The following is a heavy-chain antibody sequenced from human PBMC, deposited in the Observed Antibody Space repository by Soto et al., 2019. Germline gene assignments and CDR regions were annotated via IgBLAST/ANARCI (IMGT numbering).Heavy chain of an antibody. CDR3: SRDARFCMWRTCYLLDCWAD. CDR1: GGSISSGGYY. Sequence: QVQLQESGPGLVKPSQTLSLTCTVSGGSISSGGYYWSWIRQHPGKGPEWIGYIYYSGSTYYNPSLKSRVTIDTHTSENPLPLSVSSASAAGSQVQSSSRDARFCMWRTCYLLDCWADGG. V-gene: IGHV4-31*03. CDR2: IYYSGST. J-gene: IGHJ1*01. D-gene: IGHD2-15*01.